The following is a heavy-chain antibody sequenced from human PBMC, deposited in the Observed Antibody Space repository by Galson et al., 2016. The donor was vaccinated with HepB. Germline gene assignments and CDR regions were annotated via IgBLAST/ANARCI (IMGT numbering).Heavy chain of an antibody. D-gene: IGHD2-21*01. V-gene: IGHV5-51*01. J-gene: IGHJ4*02. CDR2: IYPGDSHT. CDR3: ARLHCGGASCFTGSAYFFDY. Sequence: QSGAEVKQPGESLKISCEGSGFSFTNSWIAWVRQTPEKGLEWMAIIYPGDSHTRYGPSFEGQVTISADNSITTAYLQWTSLKASDSAIYYCARLHCGGASCFTGSAYFFDYWGQGTLVTVSS. CDR1: GFSFTNSW.